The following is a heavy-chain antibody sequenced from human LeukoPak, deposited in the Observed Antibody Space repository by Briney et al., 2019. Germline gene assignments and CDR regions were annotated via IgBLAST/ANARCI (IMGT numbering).Heavy chain of an antibody. CDR1: GGSISTYY. D-gene: IGHD3-22*01. CDR3: ARGLGYHDSSVGY. V-gene: IGHV4-59*01. CDR2: IYYSGST. Sequence: SETLSLTCTVSGGSISTYYWSWIRQPPGKGLEWIGYIYYSGSTNYNPSLNGRVSISRDTTNNLFSLKLSSVTAADTAVYFCARGLGYHDSSVGYWGQGTLVTVSS. J-gene: IGHJ4*02.